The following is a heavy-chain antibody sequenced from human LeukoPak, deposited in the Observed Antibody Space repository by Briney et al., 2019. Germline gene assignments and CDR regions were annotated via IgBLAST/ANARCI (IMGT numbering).Heavy chain of an antibody. J-gene: IGHJ4*02. V-gene: IGHV4-30-2*01. Sequence: SQTLSLTCAVSGGSISSGGYSWSWIRQPPGKGLEWIGYIYHSGSTYYNPSLKSRVTISVGTSKNQFSLWLSSVTAADTAVYYCARRGLAAAGKETFDYWGQGTLVTVSS. D-gene: IGHD6-13*01. CDR2: IYHSGST. CDR1: GGSISSGGYS. CDR3: ARRGLAAAGKETFDY.